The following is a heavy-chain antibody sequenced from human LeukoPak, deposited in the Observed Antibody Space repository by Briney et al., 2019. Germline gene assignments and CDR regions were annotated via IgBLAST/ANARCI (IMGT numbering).Heavy chain of an antibody. J-gene: IGHJ4*02. Sequence: GESLKISCKASGYSFTSYWIGWVRQMPGKGLEWMGIIYPGDSDTRYSPSFQGQVTILADKSINTAYLQWNSLKASDTAMYYCARFVGACSGGSCYSDYWGQGTLVTVSS. CDR1: GYSFTSYW. CDR3: ARFVGACSGGSCYSDY. CDR2: IYPGDSDT. V-gene: IGHV5-51*01. D-gene: IGHD2-15*01.